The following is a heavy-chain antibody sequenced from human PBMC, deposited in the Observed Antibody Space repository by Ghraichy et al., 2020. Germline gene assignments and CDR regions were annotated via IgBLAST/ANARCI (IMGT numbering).Heavy chain of an antibody. CDR3: ATERGYSYFLGV. Sequence: ASVKVSCRVSGYTLTELSMHWVRQAPGKGLEWMGGFDPEDGETIYAQKFQGRVTMTEDTSTDTAYMELSSLRSEDTAVYYCATERGYSYFLGVWGQGTTVTVSS. J-gene: IGHJ6*02. CDR2: FDPEDGET. V-gene: IGHV1-24*01. D-gene: IGHD5-18*01. CDR1: GYTLTELS.